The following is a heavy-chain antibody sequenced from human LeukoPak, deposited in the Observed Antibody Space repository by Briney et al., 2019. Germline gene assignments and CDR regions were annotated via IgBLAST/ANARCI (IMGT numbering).Heavy chain of an antibody. CDR3: ARVLHYYDSSGYYYPDAFDI. Sequence: PSQTLSLTCAVSGGSISSGGYSWSWIRQPPGKGLEWIGYIYHSGSTYYNPSLKSRVTISVDRSKNQFSLKLSSVTAADTAVYNCARVLHYYDSSGYYYPDAFDIWGQGTMVTVSS. D-gene: IGHD3-22*01. V-gene: IGHV4-30-2*01. J-gene: IGHJ3*02. CDR1: GGSISSGGYS. CDR2: IYHSGST.